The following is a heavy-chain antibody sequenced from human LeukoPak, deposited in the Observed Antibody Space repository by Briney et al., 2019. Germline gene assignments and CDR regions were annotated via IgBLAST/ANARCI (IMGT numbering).Heavy chain of an antibody. D-gene: IGHD2-15*01. CDR3: ARVLRYCSGGNCYSGGLGYMDV. CDR1: GFTFSSYE. V-gene: IGHV3-48*03. J-gene: IGHJ6*03. CDR2: ISSSGTTT. Sequence: GGSLRLSCAASGFTFSSYEMNWVRQAPGKGLEWVSYISSSGTTTFYADSVKGRFTISRDNGKNSLYLQMNSLRVEDTAVYYCARVLRYCSGGNCYSGGLGYMDVWGKGTTVTISS.